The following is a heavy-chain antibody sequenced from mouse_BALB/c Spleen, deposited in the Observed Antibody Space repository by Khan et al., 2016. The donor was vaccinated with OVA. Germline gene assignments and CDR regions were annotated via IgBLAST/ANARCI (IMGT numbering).Heavy chain of an antibody. D-gene: IGHD2-10*01. CDR1: GYTLTNYG. Sequence: QIQLVQSGPELKKPGETVKISCKASGYTLTNYGMNWVKLAPGKGLKWMGWINTYTGKSNYADDFKGRFAFTLEPSASTAYLQIHNLTNEDMATYFCARWAYYDAMDYWGQGTSVTVSS. V-gene: IGHV9-1*02. CDR3: ARWAYYDAMDY. J-gene: IGHJ4*01. CDR2: INTYTGKS.